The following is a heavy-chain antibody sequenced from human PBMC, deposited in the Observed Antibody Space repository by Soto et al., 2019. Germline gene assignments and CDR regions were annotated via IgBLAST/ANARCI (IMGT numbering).Heavy chain of an antibody. D-gene: IGHD5-12*01. J-gene: IGHJ4*02. CDR2: INTGNGNT. CDR3: ASERRWLPGDY. CDR1: GYTFTTYG. Sequence: QVQLVQSGAEVKKPGASVKVSCKASGYTFTTYGLHWVRQAPGQSLEWMGSINTGNGNTFYSQKFQGRVTITRDTSASTAYMELSSLRSEDTAVYYCASERRWLPGDYWGQGTLVTVSS. V-gene: IGHV1-3*04.